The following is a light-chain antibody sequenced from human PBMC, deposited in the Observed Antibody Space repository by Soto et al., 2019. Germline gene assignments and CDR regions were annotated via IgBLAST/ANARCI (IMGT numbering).Light chain of an antibody. Sequence: QSALTQPPSASGSPGQSVTISCTGTSNDVGGYNYVSWYQQHPGKAPKVIIYEVSKRPSGVPDRFSGSKSGNTASLTVSGLQAEDEAEYYCSSYAVSKEFVFGSGTQLTVL. CDR1: SNDVGGYNY. J-gene: IGLJ7*01. CDR2: EVS. V-gene: IGLV2-8*01. CDR3: SSYAVSKEFV.